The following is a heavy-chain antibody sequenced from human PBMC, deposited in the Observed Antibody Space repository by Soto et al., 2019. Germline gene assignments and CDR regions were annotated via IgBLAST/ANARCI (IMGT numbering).Heavy chain of an antibody. CDR3: ARDGSLHGYCSGGSCRPFDY. J-gene: IGHJ4*02. CDR2: IWYDGSNK. CDR1: GFTFSSYG. V-gene: IGHV3-33*01. Sequence: QVQLVESGGGVVQPGRSLRLSCAASGFTFSSYGMHWVRQAPGKGLEWVAVIWYDGSNKYYADSVKGRFTISRDNSKNTLYLQMNRLRAEDTAVYYCARDGSLHGYCSGGSCRPFDYWGQGTLVTVSS. D-gene: IGHD2-15*01.